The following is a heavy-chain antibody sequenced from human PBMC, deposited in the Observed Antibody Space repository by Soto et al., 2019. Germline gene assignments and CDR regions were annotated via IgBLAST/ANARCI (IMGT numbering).Heavy chain of an antibody. CDR3: ARHFRGFEYQLLMIYSWFDP. D-gene: IGHD2-2*01. V-gene: IGHV4-39*01. CDR2: IYYSGST. J-gene: IGHJ5*02. CDR1: GGSISSSSYY. Sequence: SETLSLTCTVSGGSISSSSYYWGWIRQPPGKGLEWIGNIYYSGSTYYNPSLKSRVTISVDTSKNQFSLKLSSVTAADTAVYYCARHFRGFEYQLLMIYSWFDPWGRGTLVTVSS.